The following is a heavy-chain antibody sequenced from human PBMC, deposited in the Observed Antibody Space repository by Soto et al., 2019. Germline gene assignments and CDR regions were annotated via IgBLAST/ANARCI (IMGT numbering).Heavy chain of an antibody. CDR3: ARGGRWLQFERLDY. V-gene: IGHV3-30-3*01. Sequence: HPGGSLRLSCAASGFTFSSYAMHWVRQALGKGLEWVAVISYDGSNKYYADSVKGRFTISRDNSKNTLYLQMNSLRAEDTAVYYCARGGRWLQFERLDYWGQGTLVTVSS. CDR2: ISYDGSNK. D-gene: IGHD5-12*01. CDR1: GFTFSSYA. J-gene: IGHJ4*02.